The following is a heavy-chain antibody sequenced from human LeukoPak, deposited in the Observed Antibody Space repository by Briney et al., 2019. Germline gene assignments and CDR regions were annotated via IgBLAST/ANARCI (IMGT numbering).Heavy chain of an antibody. CDR1: QFTFSDYW. CDR2: IKLDGSEK. CDR3: ARDRFRWELVHYFDY. Sequence: PGGSLRLSCVASQFTFSDYWMSWVRQAPGKGLEWVANIKLDGSEKYYVDSVKGRFTISRDNAKNSLYLQMNSLRAEDTAVYYCARDRFRWELVHYFDYWGQGTLVTVSS. D-gene: IGHD1-26*01. J-gene: IGHJ4*02. V-gene: IGHV3-7*01.